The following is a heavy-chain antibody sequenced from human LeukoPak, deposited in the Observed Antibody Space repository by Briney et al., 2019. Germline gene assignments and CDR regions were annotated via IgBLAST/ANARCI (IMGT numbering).Heavy chain of an antibody. CDR3: ARDYREAATITAFRTYYYFDH. CDR2: VNPNNGAT. D-gene: IGHD5-24*01. Sequence: ASVKVSCKASGYRFTDYYMHWVRQAPGQGLEWMGWVNPNNGATNYAQKFQGRVTMTRGTSISTVYMDLTSLRSDDSAIYYCARDYREAATITAFRTYYYFDHWGQGTLVTVSS. V-gene: IGHV1-2*02. CDR1: GYRFTDYY. J-gene: IGHJ4*02.